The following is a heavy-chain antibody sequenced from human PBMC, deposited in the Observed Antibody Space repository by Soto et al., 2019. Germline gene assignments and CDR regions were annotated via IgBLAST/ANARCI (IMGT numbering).Heavy chain of an antibody. J-gene: IGHJ4*02. D-gene: IGHD1-20*01. CDR2: ISGSGGST. Sequence: EVQLLESGGGLVQPGGSLRLSCAASGFTFSSYAMSWVRQAPGKGLEWVSAISGSGGSTYYADSVKGRFTISRDNSKNTLYRQINSLRAEDTAVYYCAKDPGQYNLNYFDYWVQGTLVTVSS. CDR1: GFTFSSYA. V-gene: IGHV3-23*01. CDR3: AKDPGQYNLNYFDY.